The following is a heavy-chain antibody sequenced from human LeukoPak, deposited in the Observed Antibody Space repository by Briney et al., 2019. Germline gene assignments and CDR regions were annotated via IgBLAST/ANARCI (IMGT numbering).Heavy chain of an antibody. V-gene: IGHV4-61*02. CDR3: ASYRKSIAADYSDAFDI. D-gene: IGHD6-6*01. CDR1: GGSISSGSYY. Sequence: SETLSLTCTVSGGSISSGSYYWSWIRQPAGKGLEWIGRIYTSGSTNYNPSLKSRVTISVDTSKNQFSLKLSSVTAADTAVYYCASYRKSIAADYSDAFDIWGQGTMVTVSS. J-gene: IGHJ3*02. CDR2: IYTSGST.